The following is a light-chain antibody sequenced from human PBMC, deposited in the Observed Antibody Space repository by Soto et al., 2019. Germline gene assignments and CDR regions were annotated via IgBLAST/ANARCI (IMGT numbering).Light chain of an antibody. CDR2: GNS. V-gene: IGLV1-40*01. J-gene: IGLJ3*02. CDR1: SSNIGAGYD. Sequence: QSALTQPPSVSGAPGQRVTISCTGSSSNIGAGYDVHWYQQLPGTSPKLLIFGNSNRPSGVPDRFSGSKSGTSASLAITGLQAEDEADYYCQSYDTGLSAWVFGGGTKVTVL. CDR3: QSYDTGLSAWV.